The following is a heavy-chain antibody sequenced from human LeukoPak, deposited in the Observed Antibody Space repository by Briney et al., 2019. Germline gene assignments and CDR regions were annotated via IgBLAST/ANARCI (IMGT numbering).Heavy chain of an antibody. J-gene: IGHJ4*02. D-gene: IGHD3-10*01. CDR1: GFTVSSNY. Sequence: GGSLRLSCAASGFTVSSNYMSWVRQAPGKGLEWVSSISSSTSSIYYADSVKGRFTISRDNAKNSLYLQMNSLRAEDTAVYYCASLTGGLGSGSYYLRDYWGQGTLVTVSS. CDR2: ISSSTSSI. CDR3: ASLTGGLGSGSYYLRDY. V-gene: IGHV3-21*01.